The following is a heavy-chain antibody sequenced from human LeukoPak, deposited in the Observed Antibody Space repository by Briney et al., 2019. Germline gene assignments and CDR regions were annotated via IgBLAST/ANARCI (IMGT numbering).Heavy chain of an antibody. CDR2: INWNGGST. CDR1: GFTFDDYG. CDR3: ARSKYYDSSGLDYFDY. D-gene: IGHD3-22*01. V-gene: IGHV3-20*04. J-gene: IGHJ4*02. Sequence: GGSLRLSCAASGFTFDDYGMSWVRQAPGKGLEWVSGINWNGGSTYYADSVKGRFTISRDNAKNSLYLQMNSLRAEDTALYYCARSKYYDSSGLDYFDYWGQGTLVTVSS.